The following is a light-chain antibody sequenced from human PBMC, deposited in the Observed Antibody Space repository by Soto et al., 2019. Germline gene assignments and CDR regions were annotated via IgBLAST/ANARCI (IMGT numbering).Light chain of an antibody. CDR3: SSYGGSNNFVV. CDR1: SSDIGDYDY. Sequence: QSVLTQPPSASGSPGQSVTISCTGTSSDIGDYDYVSWYQQHPGKVPKLIIYEVTKWPSGVPDRFSASKSGNTASLTVSGLQGEDEADYYCSSYGGSNNFVVFGGGTKLTVL. J-gene: IGLJ2*01. CDR2: EVT. V-gene: IGLV2-8*01.